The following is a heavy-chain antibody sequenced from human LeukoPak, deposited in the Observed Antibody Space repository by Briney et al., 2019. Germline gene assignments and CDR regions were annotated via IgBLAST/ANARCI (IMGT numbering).Heavy chain of an antibody. CDR1: GFTFRNYG. J-gene: IGHJ4*02. Sequence: GGSLRPSCAASGFTFRNYGMHWVRQAPGKGLEWVAVIWYDGSNKYYADSVKGRLTASRDNSKNMLYLQMNSLRAEDTAVYYCARDRGWPTAHFDLWGQGTPVTVSS. CDR3: ARDRGWPTAHFDL. D-gene: IGHD2-15*01. CDR2: IWYDGSNK. V-gene: IGHV3-33*01.